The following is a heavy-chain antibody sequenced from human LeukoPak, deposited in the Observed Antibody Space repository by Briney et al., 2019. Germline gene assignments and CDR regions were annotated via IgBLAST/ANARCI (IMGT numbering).Heavy chain of an antibody. CDR1: KFTFSSYA. CDR2: ISYDGSNK. CDR3: AKGGELTSYYFDY. V-gene: IGHV3-30*04. D-gene: IGHD3-10*01. J-gene: IGHJ4*02. Sequence: PGRSLRLSCAASKFTFSSYAIHWVRQAPGKGLEWVAVISYDGSNKYYADSVKGRFTISRDNSKNTLYLQMNSLRAEDTAVYYCAKGGELTSYYFDYWGQGTLVTVSS.